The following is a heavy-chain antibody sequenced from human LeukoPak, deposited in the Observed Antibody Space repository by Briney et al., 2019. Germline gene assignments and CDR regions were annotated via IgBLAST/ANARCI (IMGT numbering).Heavy chain of an antibody. Sequence: PGGSLRLSCAASGFTFSGSAMHWVRQASGKGLEWVGRIRSEAHSYATAYAASLKGRFTISRDDSKNTAYLQMNSLKTEDTAVYYCTGFYFYDSSAPIGLVRYWGQGTLVTVSS. D-gene: IGHD3-22*01. J-gene: IGHJ4*02. CDR1: GFTFSGSA. CDR3: TGFYFYDSSAPIGLVRY. CDR2: IRSEAHSYAT. V-gene: IGHV3-73*01.